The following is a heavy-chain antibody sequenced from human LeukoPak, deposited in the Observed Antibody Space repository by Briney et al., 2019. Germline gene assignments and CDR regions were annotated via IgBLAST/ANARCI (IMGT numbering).Heavy chain of an antibody. CDR1: GFTFSSYA. CDR2: ISGSGGST. D-gene: IGHD5-18*01. CDR3: AKPLQRYPTYYFDY. J-gene: IGHJ4*02. Sequence: GFLRLFCGASGFTFSSYAMRWVRQAPGKGLGWVSAISGSGGSTYYADSVKGRFTISRDNSKNTLYLQMNSLRAEDTAVYYCAKPLQRYPTYYFDYWGQGTLVAVSS. V-gene: IGHV3-23*01.